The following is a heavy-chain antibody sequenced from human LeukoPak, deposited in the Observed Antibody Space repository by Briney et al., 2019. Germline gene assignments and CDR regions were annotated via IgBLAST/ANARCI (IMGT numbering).Heavy chain of an antibody. Sequence: GGSLRLSCAASGFTFSSYWMHWVRQVPGKGLVWVARINPGGSSITYADSVKGRFTISRDNAKNTLYLQMDSLRAEDTGVHYCARSNQADDYWGQGTLVTVSS. CDR1: GFTFSSYW. D-gene: IGHD1-14*01. CDR3: ARSNQADDY. J-gene: IGHJ4*02. V-gene: IGHV3-74*01. CDR2: INPGGSSI.